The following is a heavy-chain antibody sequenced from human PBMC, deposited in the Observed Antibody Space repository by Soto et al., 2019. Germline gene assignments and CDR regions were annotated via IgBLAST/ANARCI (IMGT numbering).Heavy chain of an antibody. V-gene: IGHV1-24*01. J-gene: IGHJ6*02. D-gene: IGHD5-12*01. CDR1: GYTLTELS. CDR2: FDPEDGET. Sequence: GASVKVSCKVSGYTLTELSMHWVRQAPGKGLEWMGGFDPEDGETIYAQKFQGRVTMTEDTSTDTAYMELSSPRSDDTAVYYCASGGGYSGYEINYYYGMDVWGQGTTVTVSS. CDR3: ASGGGYSGYEINYYYGMDV.